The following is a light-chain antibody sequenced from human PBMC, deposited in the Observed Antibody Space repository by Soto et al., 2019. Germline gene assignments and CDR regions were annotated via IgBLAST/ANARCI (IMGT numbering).Light chain of an antibody. CDR3: QQYDKYST. CDR1: QSISSW. Sequence: DIQMTQSPSTLSASVGDRVTITCRASQSISSWLAWYQQKPGKAPKLLIYDASTLQGGVTSRFSGRGSGTEFTLTVTSLQPEDFASYFCQQYDKYSTFGHGTKVDIK. V-gene: IGKV1-5*01. CDR2: DAS. J-gene: IGKJ1*01.